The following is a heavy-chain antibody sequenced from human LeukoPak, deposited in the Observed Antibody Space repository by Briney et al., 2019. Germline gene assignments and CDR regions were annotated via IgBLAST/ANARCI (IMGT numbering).Heavy chain of an antibody. V-gene: IGHV4-34*01. CDR1: GGSFSGYY. J-gene: IGHJ6*03. CDR2: INHSGST. Sequence: SETLSLTCAVYGGSFSGYYWSWIRQPPGKGLEWIGEINHSGSTNYNPSLKSRVTISVDTSKNQFSLKLSSVTAADTAVYYCARRSGFRDGYNWYYYYYYYMDVWGKGTTVTISS. CDR3: ARRSGFRDGYNWYYYYYYYMDV. D-gene: IGHD5-24*01.